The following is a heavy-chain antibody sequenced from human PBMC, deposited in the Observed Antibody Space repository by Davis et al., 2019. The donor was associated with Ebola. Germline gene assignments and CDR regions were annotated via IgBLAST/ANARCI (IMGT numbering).Heavy chain of an antibody. D-gene: IGHD5-12*01. CDR3: ARSVDIVATIGYYYGMDV. CDR1: GYTFISYD. J-gene: IGHJ6*02. Sequence: ASVKVSCKASGYTFISYDINWVRHATGRGLEWMGWMNPNSGKTGYAQKFQGRVTMTRNTSISTAYMELSSLRSEDTAVYYCARSVDIVATIGYYYGMDVWGQGTTVTVSS. CDR2: MNPNSGKT. V-gene: IGHV1-8*01.